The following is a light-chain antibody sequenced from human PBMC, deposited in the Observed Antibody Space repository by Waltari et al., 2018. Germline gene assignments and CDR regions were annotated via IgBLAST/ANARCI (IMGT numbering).Light chain of an antibody. CDR3: QQSYGRPYT. J-gene: IGKJ2*01. V-gene: IGKV1-39*01. CDR1: HRLNYF. CDR2: AAS. Sequence: DIQMTQSTSSLSASVGDRVTITCRASHRLNYFLNWYQQKPGKAPKLLIFAASRLQDGVPSRFSGTGSETDFTLTIAGLQPEDFATYFCQQSYGRPYTFGQGTKLEI.